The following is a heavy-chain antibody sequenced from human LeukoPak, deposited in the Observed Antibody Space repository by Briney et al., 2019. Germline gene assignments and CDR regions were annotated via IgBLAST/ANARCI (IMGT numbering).Heavy chain of an antibody. V-gene: IGHV3-74*01. CDR2: INSDGSST. Sequence: GGSLRLSCAASGFTFSSYWMHWVRQAPGKGLVWVSRINSDGSSTSYADSVKGRFTISRDNAKNTLYLQMNSLRAEDTAVYYCARQWELSGYDYWGQGTLVAVSS. CDR1: GFTFSSYW. J-gene: IGHJ4*02. D-gene: IGHD1-26*01. CDR3: ARQWELSGYDY.